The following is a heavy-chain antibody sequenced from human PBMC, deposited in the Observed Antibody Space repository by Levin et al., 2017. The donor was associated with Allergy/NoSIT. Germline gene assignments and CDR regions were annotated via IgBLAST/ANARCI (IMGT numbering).Heavy chain of an antibody. CDR2: IYPGDSDT. V-gene: IGHV5-51*01. J-gene: IGHJ6*03. CDR1: GYTFTNYW. D-gene: IGHD1-1*01. CDR3: ARQQRTTKYYHYMDI. Sequence: GESLKISCQASGYTFTNYWIGWVRQMPGKGLEWLGVIYPGDSDTRYSPSFRGQVTISADKSINTAYLQWSSLKASDTAIYYCARQQRTTKYYHYMDIWGKGTAVTVSS.